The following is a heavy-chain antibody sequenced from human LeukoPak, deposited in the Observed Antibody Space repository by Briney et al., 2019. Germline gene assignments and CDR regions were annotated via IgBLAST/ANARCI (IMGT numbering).Heavy chain of an antibody. Sequence: ASVKVSFTASGYTFTSYGISWVRQAPGQGLEWMGWISAYNGNTNYAQKLQGRVTMTTDTSTSTAYMELRSLRSDDTAVYYCARDREWLVQFDYWGRGTLVTVSS. D-gene: IGHD6-19*01. CDR1: GYTFTSYG. V-gene: IGHV1-18*01. CDR2: ISAYNGNT. CDR3: ARDREWLVQFDY. J-gene: IGHJ4*02.